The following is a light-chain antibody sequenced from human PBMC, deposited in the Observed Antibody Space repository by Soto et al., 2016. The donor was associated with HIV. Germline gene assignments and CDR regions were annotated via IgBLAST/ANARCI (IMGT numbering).Light chain of an antibody. J-gene: IGLJ3*02. Sequence: SYVLTQSPSVSVAPRKTARITCGGNNIGSEGVHWYQQKSGQAPVLLMYDDNDRPSGIPERFSGSNSENTATLTIDRVEVGDEADYYCQVWLSSSDQWVFGGGTKLTVL. CDR2: DDN. CDR1: NIGSEG. CDR3: QVWLSSSDQWV. V-gene: IGLV3-21*04.